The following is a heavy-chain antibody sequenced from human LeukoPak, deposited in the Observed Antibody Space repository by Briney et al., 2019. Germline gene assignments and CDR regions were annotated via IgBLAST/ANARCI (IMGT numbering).Heavy chain of an antibody. D-gene: IGHD1-1*01. Sequence: SETLSLTCTVSGGSISSYYWSWIRHPPGKGLEWIGYISYTGSTYYNPSLKSRVTISVDTSKNQLSLKLSSVTAADTAVYYCAREGPRGGGNWAHDAFDMWGQGTMVTVSS. CDR1: GGSISSYY. J-gene: IGHJ3*02. CDR3: AREGPRGGGNWAHDAFDM. CDR2: ISYTGST. V-gene: IGHV4-59*01.